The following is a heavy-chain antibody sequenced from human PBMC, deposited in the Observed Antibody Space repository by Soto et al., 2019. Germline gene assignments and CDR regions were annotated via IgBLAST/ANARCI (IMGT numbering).Heavy chain of an antibody. D-gene: IGHD6-6*01. V-gene: IGHV1-69*13. CDR1: GGTFSSYA. CDR3: ARAFIAARPKTDGYYYYYGMDV. CDR2: IIPIFGTA. Sequence: SVKVSCKASGGTFSSYAISWVRQAPGQGLEWMGGIIPIFGTANYAQKFQGRVTITADESTSTAYMELSSLRSEDTAVYYCARAFIAARPKTDGYYYYYGMDVWGQGTTVTVSS. J-gene: IGHJ6*02.